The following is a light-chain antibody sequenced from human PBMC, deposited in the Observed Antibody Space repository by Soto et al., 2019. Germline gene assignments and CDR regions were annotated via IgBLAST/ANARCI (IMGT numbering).Light chain of an antibody. Sequence: TPSPPRSVSGSPGQSATISCTGTISDVGGYNYVSWYRQHPGKVPKLMIYDVNKRSSGVPDRFSGSKSGKTASLTISGLQAEDVADYYCWSYAGRYPFGVFGTGTKVTV. CDR2: DVN. V-gene: IGLV2-11*01. CDR1: ISDVGGYNY. J-gene: IGLJ1*01. CDR3: WSYAGRYPFGV.